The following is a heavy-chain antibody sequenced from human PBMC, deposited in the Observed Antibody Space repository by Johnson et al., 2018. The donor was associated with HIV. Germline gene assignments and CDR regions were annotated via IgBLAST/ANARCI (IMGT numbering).Heavy chain of an antibody. CDR1: GFTFSSYA. D-gene: IGHD4-17*01. J-gene: IGHJ3*02. V-gene: IGHV3-23*04. CDR3: AKTDPTVTQEPFDI. Sequence: VQLVESGGALVQPGGSLRLSCAASGFTFSSYAMNWVRQAPGKGLEWVSVISGPGDIADYADSVKGRVTISRDNSNNTLYLQMNSLRAEDTAVYYCAKTDPTVTQEPFDIWGQGTMVTVSS. CDR2: ISGPGDIA.